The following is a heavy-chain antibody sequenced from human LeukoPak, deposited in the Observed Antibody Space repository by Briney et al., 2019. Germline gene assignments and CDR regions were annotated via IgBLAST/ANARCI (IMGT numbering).Heavy chain of an antibody. D-gene: IGHD4-17*01. CDR2: ISAYNGNT. CDR1: GYPFDNFG. Sequence: GASVKVSCKASGYPFDNFGLTWVRHAPGQGLEWMGWISAYNGNTHYAQKFRGRLIMTTDTSTTTAYLELRSLKSDDTAVYYCARDRLGGDLTGESLYWGQGTLVTVSS. V-gene: IGHV1-18*01. CDR3: ARDRLGGDLTGESLY. J-gene: IGHJ4*02.